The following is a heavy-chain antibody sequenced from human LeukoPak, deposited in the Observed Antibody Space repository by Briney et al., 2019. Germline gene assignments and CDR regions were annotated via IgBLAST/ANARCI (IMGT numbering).Heavy chain of an antibody. V-gene: IGHV4-61*05. CDR3: ARVDTAMVPDY. CDR1: GGSISSADYY. J-gene: IGHJ4*02. CDR2: IYYSGST. D-gene: IGHD5-18*01. Sequence: SQTLSLTCTVSGGSISSADYYWSWIRQPPGKGLEWIGYIYYSGSTNYNPSLKSRVAISVDKSKNQFSLKLSSVTAADTAVYYCARVDTAMVPDYWGQGTLVTVSS.